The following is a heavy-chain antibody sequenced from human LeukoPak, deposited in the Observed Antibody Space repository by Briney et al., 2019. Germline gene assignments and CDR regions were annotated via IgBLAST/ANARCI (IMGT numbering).Heavy chain of an antibody. CDR3: ARDLGWWELPSEGY. CDR2: ISSSSSTI. D-gene: IGHD1-26*01. J-gene: IGHJ4*02. V-gene: IGHV3-48*01. CDR1: GFTFSSYS. Sequence: GGSLRLSCAASGFTFSSYSMNWVRQAPGKGLEWVSYISSSSSTIYYADSVKGRFTISRDNAKNSLYLQMNSRRAEDTAVYYCARDLGWWELPSEGYWGQGTLVTLSS.